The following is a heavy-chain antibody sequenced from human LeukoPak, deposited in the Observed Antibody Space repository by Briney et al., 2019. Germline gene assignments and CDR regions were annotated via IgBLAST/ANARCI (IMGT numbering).Heavy chain of an antibody. Sequence: RGSLRLSCAPSALTLSSNTTNWVRQAPGRGRGWDSSIISSSSYIFYADSMTGRFLISTDNAKNTLYVQMNSLISEDTGVYYCARELRGGKGDLDYWGQGTLVTVS. V-gene: IGHV3-21*01. CDR2: IISSSSYI. CDR1: ALTLSSNT. D-gene: IGHD3-10*01. CDR3: ARELRGGKGDLDY. J-gene: IGHJ4*02.